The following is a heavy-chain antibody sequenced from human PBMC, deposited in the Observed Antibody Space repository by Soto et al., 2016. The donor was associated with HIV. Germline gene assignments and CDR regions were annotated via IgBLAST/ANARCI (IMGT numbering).Heavy chain of an antibody. J-gene: IGHJ4*02. CDR2: ITSSSTYI. D-gene: IGHD4-4*01. V-gene: IGHV3-21*01. Sequence: EVQLVESGGGLVKPGGSLRLSCAASGFTFSNYSMNWVRQAPGKGLEWVSSITSSSTYIYYADSVKGRFTISRDNAKNSLSLQINSLRAEGTAVYYCARESRGGMTTFAGPTSWGQGNPGHRLL. CDR1: GFTFSNYS. CDR3: ARESRGGMTTFAGPTS.